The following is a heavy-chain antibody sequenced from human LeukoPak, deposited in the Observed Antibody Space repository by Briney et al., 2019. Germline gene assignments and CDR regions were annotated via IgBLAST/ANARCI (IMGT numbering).Heavy chain of an antibody. CDR1: GGSFSGYY. Sequence: PSETLSLTCAVYGGSFSGYYWSWIRQPPGKGLEWIGEINHSGSTNYNPSLKSRVTISVDTSKNQFSLKLSSVTAADTAVYYCARDCGDYEDYFDYWGQGTLVTVSS. V-gene: IGHV4-34*01. J-gene: IGHJ4*02. CDR3: ARDCGDYEDYFDY. D-gene: IGHD4-17*01. CDR2: INHSGST.